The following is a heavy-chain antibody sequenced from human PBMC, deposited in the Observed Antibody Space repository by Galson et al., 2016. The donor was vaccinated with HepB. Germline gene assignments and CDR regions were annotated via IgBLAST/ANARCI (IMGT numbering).Heavy chain of an antibody. Sequence: SVKVSCKASGYTLSSYTMHWVRQAPGQGLEWMGWINAGDGDTRYSQRFQGRIAITRDTSANTAYIELSSLTAEDTAVYYCAKEWAEDTGRKDYWGQGTPVTVS. V-gene: IGHV1-3*01. D-gene: IGHD3-3*01. CDR2: INAGDGDT. CDR3: AKEWAEDTGRKDY. CDR1: GYTLSSYT. J-gene: IGHJ4*02.